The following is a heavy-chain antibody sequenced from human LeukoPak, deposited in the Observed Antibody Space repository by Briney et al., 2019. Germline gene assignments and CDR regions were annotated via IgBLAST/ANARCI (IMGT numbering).Heavy chain of an antibody. J-gene: IGHJ4*02. CDR1: GFIFRSNW. Sequence: GGSLRLSCAASGFIFRSNWMHWVRQAPGKGLVWVSRINEDGSTTNHADSVKGRFTISRDNSKDTLYLHLNSLRAEDTALYYCAKWAARGNGLPRSHLDDWGQGTLVTVSS. CDR3: AKWAARGNGLPRSHLDD. CDR2: INEDGSTT. V-gene: IGHV3-74*01. D-gene: IGHD1-26*01.